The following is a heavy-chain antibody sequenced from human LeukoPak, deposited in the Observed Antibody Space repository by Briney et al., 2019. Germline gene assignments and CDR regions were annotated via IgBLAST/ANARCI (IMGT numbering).Heavy chain of an antibody. CDR3: AKDMGGDYDSSGYYSNYFDY. V-gene: IGHV3-23*01. D-gene: IGHD3-22*01. CDR1: GFTFSSYA. CDR2: ISGSGGST. J-gene: IGHJ4*02. Sequence: GRSLRLSCAASGFTFSSYAMSWVRQAPGKGLEWVSAISGSGGSTYYADSVKGRFTISRDNSKNTLYLQMNSLRAEDTAVYYCAKDMGGDYDSSGYYSNYFDYWGQGTLVTVSS.